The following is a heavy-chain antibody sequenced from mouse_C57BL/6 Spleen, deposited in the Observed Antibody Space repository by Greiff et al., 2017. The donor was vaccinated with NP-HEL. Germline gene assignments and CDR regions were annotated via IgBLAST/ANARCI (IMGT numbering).Heavy chain of an antibody. Sequence: EVQLQESGPELVKPGASVKIPCKASGYTFTDYNMDWVKQSHGKSLEWIGDINPNNGGTIYNQKFKGKATLTVDKSSSTAYMELRSLTSEDTAVYYCARSGSAYYSNYGGLAWFAYWGQGTLVTVSA. D-gene: IGHD2-5*01. CDR2: INPNNGGT. V-gene: IGHV1-18*01. CDR1: GYTFTDYN. J-gene: IGHJ3*01. CDR3: ARSGSAYYSNYGGLAWFAY.